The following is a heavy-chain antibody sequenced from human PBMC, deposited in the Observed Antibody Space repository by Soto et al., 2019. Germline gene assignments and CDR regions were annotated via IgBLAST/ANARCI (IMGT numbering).Heavy chain of an antibody. D-gene: IGHD2-15*01. J-gene: IGHJ5*02. Sequence: QVTLKESGPVLVKPTETLTLTCTVSGFSLSNARMGVRWIRQTLGKALAWLAHIFSNDGKSYSTSLKSRLTSSNDNGKGQRLLTSARVYALGTAADYCARILLRYCSGGSGMKWFDPWGQGTLVTVSS. CDR3: ARILLRYCSGGSGMKWFDP. CDR1: GFSLSNARMG. V-gene: IGHV2-26*01. CDR2: IFSNDGK.